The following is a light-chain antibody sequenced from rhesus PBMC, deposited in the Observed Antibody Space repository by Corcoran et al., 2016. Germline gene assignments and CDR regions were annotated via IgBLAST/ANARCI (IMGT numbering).Light chain of an antibody. CDR2: KAS. CDR3: QHGYGTPLT. J-gene: IGKJ4*01. V-gene: IGKV1-74*01. Sequence: DIQMTQSPSSLSASVGDRVTITCRASENVKNYLNWYQQKPGKAPKLLIYKASTLHSGVPSRFSGSGAGTDYTFTISSLQPEDVATYYCQHGYGTPLTFGGGTKVELK. CDR1: ENVKNY.